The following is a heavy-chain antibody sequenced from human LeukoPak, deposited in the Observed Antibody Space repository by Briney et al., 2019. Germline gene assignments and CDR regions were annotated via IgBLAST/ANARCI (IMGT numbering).Heavy chain of an antibody. CDR1: GFTFSSYS. CDR3: ARGLRYFDWAFDY. Sequence: GGSLRLSCAASGFTFSSYSMNWVRQAPWKGLEWVSSISSSSSYIYYADSVKGRFTISRGNAKSSLYLQMNSLRAEDTAVYYCARGLRYFDWAFDYWGQGTLVTVSS. CDR2: ISSSSSYI. J-gene: IGHJ4*02. V-gene: IGHV3-21*01. D-gene: IGHD3-9*01.